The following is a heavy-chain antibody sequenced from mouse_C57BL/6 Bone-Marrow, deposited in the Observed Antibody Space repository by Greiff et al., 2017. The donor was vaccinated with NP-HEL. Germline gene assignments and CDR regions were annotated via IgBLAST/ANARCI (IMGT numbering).Heavy chain of an antibody. CDR2: FYPGSGSI. V-gene: IGHV1-62-2*01. CDR3: ARHEERGYGSSYDAMDY. J-gene: IGHJ4*01. CDR1: GYTFTEYT. D-gene: IGHD1-1*01. Sequence: QVQLQQSGAELVKPGASVKLSCKASGYTFTEYTIHWVKQRSGQGLEWIGWFYPGSGSIKYNEKFKDKATLTADKASSTVYMELSRVTSEDSAVYCCARHEERGYGSSYDAMDYWGQGTSVTVSS.